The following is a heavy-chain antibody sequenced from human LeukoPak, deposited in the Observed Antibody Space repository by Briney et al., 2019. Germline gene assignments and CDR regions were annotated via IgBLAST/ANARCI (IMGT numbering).Heavy chain of an antibody. D-gene: IGHD3-10*01. CDR3: AGGYTMVRGVIIWGLDY. CDR2: IIPIFGTA. J-gene: IGHJ4*02. V-gene: IGHV1-69*13. Sequence: SVKVSCKASGGTFSSYAISWVRQAPGQGLEWMGGIIPIFGTANYAQKFQGRVTITADESTSTAYMELSSLRSEDTAVYYCAGGYTMVRGVIIWGLDYWGQGTLVTVSS. CDR1: GGTFSSYA.